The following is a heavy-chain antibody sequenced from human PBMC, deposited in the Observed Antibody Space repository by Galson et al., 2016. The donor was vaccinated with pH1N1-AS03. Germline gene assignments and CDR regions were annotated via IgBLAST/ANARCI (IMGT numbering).Heavy chain of an antibody. CDR2: IYKIGST. V-gene: IGHV4-59*08. CDR1: GGSISNYY. CDR3: ARRDSSWYCGFDI. J-gene: IGHJ3*02. D-gene: IGHD6-13*01. Sequence: ETLSLTCSVSGGSISNYYWSWIRQSPGKGLEWIGYIYKIGSTNYNPSLKSRVTISVDTSKNQFSLRLSSVTAADTAVYYCARRDSSWYCGFDIWGQGTMVTVSS.